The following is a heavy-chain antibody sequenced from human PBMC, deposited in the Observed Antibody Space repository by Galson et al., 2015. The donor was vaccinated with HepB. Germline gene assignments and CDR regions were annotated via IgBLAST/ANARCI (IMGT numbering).Heavy chain of an antibody. V-gene: IGHV3-23*01. D-gene: IGHD1-7*01. Sequence: SLRLSCAASGLIFSTNAMSWVRQAPGKGLEWVSGISDSGGSTYYADSVKGRFTISRDNSKNTLYLQMNSLRAEDTAVYYCANLGNYHFDYWGQGTLVTVSS. J-gene: IGHJ4*02. CDR3: ANLGNYHFDY. CDR2: ISDSGGST. CDR1: GLIFSTNA.